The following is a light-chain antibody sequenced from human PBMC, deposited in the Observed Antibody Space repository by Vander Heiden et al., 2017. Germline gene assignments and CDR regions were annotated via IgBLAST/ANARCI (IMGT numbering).Light chain of an antibody. CDR2: WAS. Sequence: DIVMTQSPDSLAVPLGERATFNCKSSQSVLYSSNNKNYLAWYQQKPGQPPKLLIYWASTRESGVPDRFSGSGSGTDFTLTISSLQAEDVAVYYCQQYYSTPRTFGQGTKVEIK. V-gene: IGKV4-1*01. J-gene: IGKJ1*01. CDR1: QSVLYSSNNKNY. CDR3: QQYYSTPRT.